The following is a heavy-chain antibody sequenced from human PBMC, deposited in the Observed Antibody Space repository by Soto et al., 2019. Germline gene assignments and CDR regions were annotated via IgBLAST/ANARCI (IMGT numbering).Heavy chain of an antibody. CDR1: GFTFDDYA. CDR3: AKDDAPGSGRNYYYYYMDV. Sequence: GGSLRLSCAASGFTFDDYAMHWVRQAPGKGLEWVSGISWNSGSIGYADSVKGRFTISRDNAKNSLYLQMNSLRAEDTALYYCAKDDAPGSGRNYYYYYMDVWGKGTTVTVSS. V-gene: IGHV3-9*01. CDR2: ISWNSGSI. J-gene: IGHJ6*03. D-gene: IGHD3-10*01.